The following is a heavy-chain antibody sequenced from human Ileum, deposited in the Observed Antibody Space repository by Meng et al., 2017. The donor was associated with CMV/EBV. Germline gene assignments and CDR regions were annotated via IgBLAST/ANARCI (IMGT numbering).Heavy chain of an antibody. V-gene: IGHV1-69*05. CDR1: GGTFSSYA. CDR3: AGAKDIVVVPAANLYYYYGMDV. Sequence: SVKVSCKASGGTFSSYAISWVRQAPGQGLEWMGGFIPIFGTANYAQKFQGRVTITTDESTSTAYMELSSLRSEDTAVYYCAGAKDIVVVPAANLYYYYGMDVWGQGTTVTVSS. J-gene: IGHJ6*02. D-gene: IGHD2-2*01. CDR2: FIPIFGTA.